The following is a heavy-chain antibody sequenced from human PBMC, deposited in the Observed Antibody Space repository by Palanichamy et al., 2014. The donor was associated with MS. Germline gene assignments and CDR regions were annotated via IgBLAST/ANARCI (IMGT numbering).Heavy chain of an antibody. J-gene: IGHJ4*02. D-gene: IGHD6-19*01. CDR2: TRNKANSYTT. CDR1: GFTFSAHY. V-gene: IGHV3-72*01. Sequence: EVQLVESGGGLVQPGGSLRLSCAASGFTFSAHYMDWVRQAPGKGLEWVGRTRNKANSYTTEYAASVKGRFTISRDDSKNSLYLQMNSQKTEDTAVYYCARVGSGWFFDYWGQGTLVTVSS. CDR3: ARVGSGWFFDY.